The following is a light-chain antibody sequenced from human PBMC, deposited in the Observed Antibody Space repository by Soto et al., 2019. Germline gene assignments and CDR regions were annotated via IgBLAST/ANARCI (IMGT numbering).Light chain of an antibody. CDR3: QFSDISLHNYV. Sequence: QSVLTQPPSVSGAPGQRVSISCTGSTSNIGAPYDVHWYQHLPGAAPKLLIYGDNNRPSGVPDRFSGSKSGTSASLAITSLQAEDEADYYCQFSDISLHNYVFGTGTKVTVL. V-gene: IGLV1-40*01. CDR1: TSNIGAPYD. CDR2: GDN. J-gene: IGLJ1*01.